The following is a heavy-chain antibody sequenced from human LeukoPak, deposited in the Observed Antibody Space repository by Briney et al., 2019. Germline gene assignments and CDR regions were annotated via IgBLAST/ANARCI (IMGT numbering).Heavy chain of an antibody. J-gene: IGHJ4*02. Sequence: ASVKVSCKASGYTFTGYYMHWARQAPGQGLEWMGWIDPNSGGTNYAQKFQGRVTMTRDTSISTAYMELSRLRSDDTAVYYCARAANDYGDYDFDYWGQGTLVTVSS. D-gene: IGHD4-17*01. CDR3: ARAANDYGDYDFDY. V-gene: IGHV1-2*02. CDR1: GYTFTGYY. CDR2: IDPNSGGT.